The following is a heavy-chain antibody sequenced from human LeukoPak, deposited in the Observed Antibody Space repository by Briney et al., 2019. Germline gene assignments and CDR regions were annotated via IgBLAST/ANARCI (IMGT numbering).Heavy chain of an antibody. D-gene: IGHD3-22*01. CDR3: ARALVWYYYDSSCSKGVDWFDP. Sequence: ASVKVSCKASGYTFTGYYMHWVRQAPGQGLEWMGWINPNSGGTNYAQKFQGRVTMTRDTSISTAYMELSRLRSDDTAVYYCARALVWYYYDSSCSKGVDWFDPWGQGTLVTVSS. CDR2: INPNSGGT. CDR1: GYTFTGYY. J-gene: IGHJ5*02. V-gene: IGHV1-2*02.